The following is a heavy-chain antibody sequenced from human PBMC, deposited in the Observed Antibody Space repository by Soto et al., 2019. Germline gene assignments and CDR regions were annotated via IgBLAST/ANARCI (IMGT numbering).Heavy chain of an antibody. CDR3: ARANLWFGELALTDV. CDR1: GGSFSGYY. J-gene: IGHJ6*02. CDR2: INHSGST. D-gene: IGHD3-10*01. Sequence: LSLTCAVSGGSFSGYYWSWIRQPPGKGLEWIGEINHSGSTNYNPSLKSRVTISVDTSKNQFSLKLSSVTAADTAVYYCARANLWFGELALTDVWGQGTTVTVSS. V-gene: IGHV4-34*01.